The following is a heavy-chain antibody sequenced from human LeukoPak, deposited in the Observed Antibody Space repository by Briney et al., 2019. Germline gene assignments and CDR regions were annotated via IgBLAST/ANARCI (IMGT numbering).Heavy chain of an antibody. CDR2: ISYDGSNK. CDR1: GFTFGSYA. V-gene: IGHV3-30-3*01. J-gene: IGHJ5*02. Sequence: GGSLRLSCAASGFTFGSYAMHWVRQAPGKGLEWVAVISYDGSNKYYADSVKGRFTISRDNSKNTLYLQMNSLRAEDTAVYYCARGRRQQLAFGHWFDPWGQGTLVTVSS. D-gene: IGHD6-13*01. CDR3: ARGRRQQLAFGHWFDP.